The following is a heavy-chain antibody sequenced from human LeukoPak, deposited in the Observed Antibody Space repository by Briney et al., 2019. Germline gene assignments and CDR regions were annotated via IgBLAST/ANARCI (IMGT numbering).Heavy chain of an antibody. D-gene: IGHD6-19*01. V-gene: IGHV3-30*02. CDR2: IRYDGSNK. CDR3: AKGQSSGWQVYYYYYMDV. J-gene: IGHJ6*03. CDR1: GFTFSSYG. Sequence: PGGSLRLSCAASGFTFSSYGMHWVRQAPGKGLEWVAFIRYDGSNKYYADSVKGRFTISRDNSKNTLYLQMNSLRAEDTAVYYCAKGQSSGWQVYYYYYMDVWGKGTTVTVSS.